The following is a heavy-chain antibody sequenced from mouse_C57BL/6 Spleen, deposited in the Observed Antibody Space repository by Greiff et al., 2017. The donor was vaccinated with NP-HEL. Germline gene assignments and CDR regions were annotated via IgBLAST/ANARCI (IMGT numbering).Heavy chain of an antibody. J-gene: IGHJ2*01. Sequence: QVQLKESGAELARPGASVKLSCKASGYTFTSYGISWVKQRPGQGLEWIGEIYPRSGNTYYNEKFKGKATLTADKSSSTAYMELRSLTSEDSAVYFCALITTVVDYFDYWGQGTTLTVSS. CDR3: ALITTVVDYFDY. D-gene: IGHD1-1*01. CDR1: GYTFTSYG. CDR2: IYPRSGNT. V-gene: IGHV1-81*01.